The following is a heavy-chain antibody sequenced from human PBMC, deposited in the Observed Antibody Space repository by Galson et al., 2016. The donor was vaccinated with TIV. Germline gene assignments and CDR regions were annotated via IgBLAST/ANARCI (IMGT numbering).Heavy chain of an antibody. CDR3: ATSTIAARPMDS. D-gene: IGHD6-25*01. CDR2: IIPLLATA. V-gene: IGHV1-69*05. Sequence: SVKVSCKASGGTLRTNAISWVRQDPGQGPEWMGGIIPLLATANYAQKFQGRVTVTTDETASTKYMELRSLRSEDSAVYYCATSTIAARPMDSWGQGTRVTVSS. CDR1: GGTLRTNA. J-gene: IGHJ5*01.